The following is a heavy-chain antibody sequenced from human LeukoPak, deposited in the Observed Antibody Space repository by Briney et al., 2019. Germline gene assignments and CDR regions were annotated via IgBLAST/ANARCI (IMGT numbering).Heavy chain of an antibody. D-gene: IGHD5-12*01. V-gene: IGHV1-2*02. CDR3: ARDPSPWEDIVATDEYYFDY. CDR1: GYTFTSYY. J-gene: IGHJ4*02. Sequence: ASVKVSCKASGYTFTSYYMHWVRQAPGQGLEWMGWINPNSGGTNYAQKFQGRVTMTRDTSISTAYMELSRLRSDDTAVYYCARDPSPWEDIVATDEYYFDYWGQGTLVTVSS. CDR2: INPNSGGT.